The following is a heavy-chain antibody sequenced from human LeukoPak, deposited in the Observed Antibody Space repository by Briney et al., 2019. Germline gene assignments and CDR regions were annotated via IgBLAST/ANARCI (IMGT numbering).Heavy chain of an antibody. V-gene: IGHV1-2*02. D-gene: IGHD5/OR15-5a*01. CDR3: SRGEDIVSTIWDY. CDR1: GYTFTGYY. J-gene: IGHJ4*02. Sequence: ASVKLSCTASGYTFTGYYMHWVRQAPGQGLEWMGWINPNSGGTNYAQTFQGRVTMTRDTSISTAYMELRRPGSDDAAVYYCSRGEDIVSTIWDYWGQGTLVTVSS. CDR2: INPNSGGT.